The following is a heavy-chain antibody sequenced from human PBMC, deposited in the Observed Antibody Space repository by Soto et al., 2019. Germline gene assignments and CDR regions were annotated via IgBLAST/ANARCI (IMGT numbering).Heavy chain of an antibody. D-gene: IGHD6-19*01. CDR1: GFTFSSYS. Sequence: GGSLRLSCAASGFTFSSYSMNWVRQAPGKGLEWVSSISSSSSYIYYADSVKGRFTISRDNAKNSLYLQMNSLRAEDTAVYYCARAVSGSWSFDYWGQETLVTVSS. V-gene: IGHV3-21*01. J-gene: IGHJ4*01. CDR2: ISSSSSYI. CDR3: ARAVSGSWSFDY.